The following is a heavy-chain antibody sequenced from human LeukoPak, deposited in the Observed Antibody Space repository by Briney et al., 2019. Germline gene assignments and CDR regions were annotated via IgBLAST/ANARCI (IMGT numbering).Heavy chain of an antibody. Sequence: GGSLRLSCAASGFTFYDYTMHWVRQAPGKGLEWVSLISWDGGSTYYADSVKGRFTISRDNSKNSLYLQMNSLRTEDTALYYCAKDMGTIAAAGIDYWGQGTLVTVSS. CDR3: AKDMGTIAAAGIDY. D-gene: IGHD6-13*01. J-gene: IGHJ4*02. CDR1: GFTFYDYT. CDR2: ISWDGGST. V-gene: IGHV3-43*01.